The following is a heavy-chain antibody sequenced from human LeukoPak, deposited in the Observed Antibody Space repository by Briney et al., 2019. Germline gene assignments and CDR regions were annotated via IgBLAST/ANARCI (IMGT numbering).Heavy chain of an antibody. J-gene: IGHJ4*02. CDR3: AKGAKRITIFGVVTLNFDY. CDR2: ISGSGGST. D-gene: IGHD3-3*01. CDR1: GFTFSSYA. Sequence: GGSLRLSCAASGFTFSSYAMSWVRQAPGKGLEWVPAISGSGGSTYYADSVKGRITISRDNSKNTLYLQMNSLRAEDTAVYYCAKGAKRITIFGVVTLNFDYWGQGTLVTVSS. V-gene: IGHV3-23*01.